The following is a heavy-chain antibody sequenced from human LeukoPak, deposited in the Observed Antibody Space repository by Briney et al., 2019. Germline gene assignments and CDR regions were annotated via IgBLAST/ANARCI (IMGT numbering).Heavy chain of an antibody. CDR3: ARGRFGNPLQLEPRRPFDM. V-gene: IGHV4-34*01. D-gene: IGHD1-1*01. CDR2: INRSGVT. Sequence: SETLSLTCAVYGGSFTGYYWSWIRLAPGKGLEWIGEINRSGVTNYNPSLKSRVTLSVDTSKSQFSLKLTSLTAADTAVFYCARGRFGNPLQLEPRRPFDMWGQGTMVAISS. J-gene: IGHJ3*02. CDR1: GGSFTGYY.